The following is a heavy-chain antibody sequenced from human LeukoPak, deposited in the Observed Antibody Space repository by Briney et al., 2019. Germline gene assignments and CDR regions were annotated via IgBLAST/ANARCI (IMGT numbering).Heavy chain of an antibody. Sequence: GGSLRLSCAASGFTFSSYGMHWVRQAPGKGLEWVAVISYDGSNKYYADSVKGRFTVSRDNSKNTLYLQMNSLRVDDTALYHCARDSGSYLQPTDFWGHGTLVTISS. CDR3: ARDSGSYLQPTDF. D-gene: IGHD1-26*01. J-gene: IGHJ4*01. CDR2: ISYDGSNK. CDR1: GFTFSSYG. V-gene: IGHV3-30*03.